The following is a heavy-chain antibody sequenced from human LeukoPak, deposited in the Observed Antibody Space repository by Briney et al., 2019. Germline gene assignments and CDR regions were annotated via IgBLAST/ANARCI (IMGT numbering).Heavy chain of an antibody. J-gene: IGHJ4*02. V-gene: IGHV4-39*01. CDR1: GGSISSSTYY. Sequence: PSEALSLTCTVSGGSISSSTYYCAWIRQPPGKGLEWIGNINYSGITYSNPSLKSRVTISVDTSKNQFSLKLSSVTAADTAVYYCAGHKVGSSVRSSDYFDYWGQGILVTVSS. CDR2: INYSGIT. CDR3: AGHKVGSSVRSSDYFDY. D-gene: IGHD3-10*01.